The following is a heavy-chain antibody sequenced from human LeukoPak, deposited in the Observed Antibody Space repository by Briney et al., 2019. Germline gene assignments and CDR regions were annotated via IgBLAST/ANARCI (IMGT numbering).Heavy chain of an antibody. CDR1: GFAFSRYW. CDR3: ARIYCISTSCYTGRIDY. CDR2: INSDGSST. V-gene: IGHV3-74*01. Sequence: GGSLRLSCTASGFAFSRYWMHWVRQAPGKGLVWVSRINSDGSSTSYADSVKGRFTISRDNAKNTLYLQMHSLRAGDTAVYYCARIYCISTSCYTGRIDYWGQGTLVTVSS. D-gene: IGHD2-2*02. J-gene: IGHJ4*02.